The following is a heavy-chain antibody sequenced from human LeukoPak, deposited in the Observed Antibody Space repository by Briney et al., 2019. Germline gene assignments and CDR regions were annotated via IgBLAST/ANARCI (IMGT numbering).Heavy chain of an antibody. D-gene: IGHD1-20*01. CDR1: GYTFTSYG. CDR2: ISGYNGNT. CDR3: ARDTYNWNPIYYYYGMDV. Sequence: ASVKVSCKASGYTFTSYGISWVRQAPGQGLEWMGWISGYNGNTNYAQKLQGRVTMTTDTSTSTAYMELRSLRSDDTAVYYCARDTYNWNPIYYYYGMDVWGQGTTVTVSS. V-gene: IGHV1-18*01. J-gene: IGHJ6*02.